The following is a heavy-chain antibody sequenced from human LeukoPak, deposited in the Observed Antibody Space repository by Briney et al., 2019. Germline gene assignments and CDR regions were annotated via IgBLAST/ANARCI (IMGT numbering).Heavy chain of an antibody. D-gene: IGHD2-15*01. J-gene: IGHJ6*02. CDR1: GDSMTSSDHY. CDR2: IYYGGST. Sequence: SETLSLTCTVSGDSMTSSDHYWVWIRQPPGKGLEWIGSIYYGGSTYYNPSLKSRVTISQDTSKNQFSLKVNTVTAADTAVYHCARRSHCTGDSCYPVWGQGTTVTVSS. V-gene: IGHV4-39*01. CDR3: ARRSHCTGDSCYPV.